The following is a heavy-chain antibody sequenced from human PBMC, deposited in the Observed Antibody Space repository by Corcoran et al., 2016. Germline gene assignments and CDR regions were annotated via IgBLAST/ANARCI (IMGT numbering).Heavy chain of an antibody. CDR1: GYTFTSYY. D-gene: IGHD2-15*01. V-gene: IGHV1-46*01. CDR2: INPSGGSP. Sequence: QVQLVQSGAEVKKPGASVKVSCKASGYTFTSYYMHWVRQATGQGLEWMGIINPSGGSPSYAQKFQGRVTMTRDTSTSTVYMELSSLRSEDTAVYYCARSVVSEAFDIWGQGTMVTVSS. J-gene: IGHJ3*02. CDR3: ARSVVSEAFDI.